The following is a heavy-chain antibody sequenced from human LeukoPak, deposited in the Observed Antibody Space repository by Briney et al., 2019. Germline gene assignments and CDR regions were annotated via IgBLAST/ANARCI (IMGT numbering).Heavy chain of an antibody. CDR2: ISSSSSTI. CDR1: GFTFSSYS. Sequence: GGSLRLSCAASGFTFSSYSMIWVRQAPGKGLEWVSYISSSSSTIYCAVSVKGLFTISRDNAKNSLYLQMNSVRDEDTAVYYCARAGSYYYYYMDVWGKGTTVTVSS. J-gene: IGHJ6*03. CDR3: ARAGSYYYYYMDV. V-gene: IGHV3-48*02.